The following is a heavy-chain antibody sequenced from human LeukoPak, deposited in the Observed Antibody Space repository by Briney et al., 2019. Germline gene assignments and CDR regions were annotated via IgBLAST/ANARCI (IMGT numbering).Heavy chain of an antibody. Sequence: PSETLSLTCAVYGGSFSGYYWSWIRQPPGKGLGWIGEINHSGSTNYNPSLKSRVTISVDTSKNQFSLKLSSVTAADTAVYYCARAGPYCSSTSCYPSWFDPWGQGTLVTVSS. D-gene: IGHD2-2*01. J-gene: IGHJ5*02. CDR2: INHSGST. CDR1: GGSFSGYY. CDR3: ARAGPYCSSTSCYPSWFDP. V-gene: IGHV4-34*01.